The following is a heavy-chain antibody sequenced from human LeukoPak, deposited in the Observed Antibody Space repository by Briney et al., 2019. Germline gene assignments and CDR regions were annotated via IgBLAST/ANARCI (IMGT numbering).Heavy chain of an antibody. CDR2: IRYDGSNK. Sequence: GXSLRLSCAASGFTFSSYGMHWVRQAPGKGLEGVAFIRYDGSNKYYADSVKGRFTISRDNSKNTLYLQMNSLRAEDTAVYYCAKARWLRLDRPFDYWGQGTLVTVSS. CDR3: AKARWLRLDRPFDY. D-gene: IGHD5-12*01. V-gene: IGHV3-30*02. CDR1: GFTFSSYG. J-gene: IGHJ4*02.